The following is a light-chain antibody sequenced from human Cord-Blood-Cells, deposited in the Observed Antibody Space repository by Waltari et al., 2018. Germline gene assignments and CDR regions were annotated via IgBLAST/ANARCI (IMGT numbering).Light chain of an antibody. J-gene: IGKJ3*01. Sequence: DIQMTQSPSSLSASVGDRVTITCRASQSISSYLNWYQQKPGKAPKLLIYAASSLQSRVPSRFSVSGSGTDFTLTISSLQPEDFATYYCQQSYSTPFTFGPGTKVDIK. CDR1: QSISSY. CDR2: AAS. CDR3: QQSYSTPFT. V-gene: IGKV1-39*01.